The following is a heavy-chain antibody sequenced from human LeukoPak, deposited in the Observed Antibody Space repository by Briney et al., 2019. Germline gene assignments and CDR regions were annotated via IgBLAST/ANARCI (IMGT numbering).Heavy chain of an antibody. CDR1: GFTFSSYG. J-gene: IGHJ4*02. V-gene: IGHV3-30*02. CDR2: IRDDGSNK. Sequence: PGGSLRLSCAASGFTFSSYGMHWVRQAPGKGLEWVAFIRDDGSNKYYADSVKGRFTISRDNSKNALYLQMNSLRAEDTAVYYCARSGRGTYYYFDLWGQGTLVTVSS. D-gene: IGHD1-26*01. CDR3: ARSGRGTYYYFDL.